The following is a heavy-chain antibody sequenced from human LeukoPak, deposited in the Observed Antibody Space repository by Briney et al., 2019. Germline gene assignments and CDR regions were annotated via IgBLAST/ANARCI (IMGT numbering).Heavy chain of an antibody. V-gene: IGHV4-34*01. CDR1: GGSFSGYY. CDR2: INHSGST. CDR3: ARGRNSSPRWYYFDY. D-gene: IGHD6-13*01. Sequence: SETLSLTCAVYGGSFSGYYWSWSRQPPGNGREWMGEINHSGSTNYNPSLKSRVTISVDTSKNQISLKLSSVTAAPTAVYYCARGRNSSPRWYYFDYWGQGTLVTVSS. J-gene: IGHJ4*02.